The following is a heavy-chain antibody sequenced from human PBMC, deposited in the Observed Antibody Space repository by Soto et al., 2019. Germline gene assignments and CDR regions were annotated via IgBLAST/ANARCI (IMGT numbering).Heavy chain of an antibody. J-gene: IGHJ1*01. CDR1: GFSVSRNY. CDR3: AMQRGYRYAYEA. V-gene: IGHV3-66*01. Sequence: EVQLVESGGGLVQPGGSLRLSCAASGFSVSRNYMSWVRQAPDKGLEWVSVIYSDGSTYYADSVKGRFTISRDNSKNMVYLQMKSVRAEDTAMYYCAMQRGYRYAYEAWGQGTLVTVSS. CDR2: IYSDGST. D-gene: IGHD5-18*01.